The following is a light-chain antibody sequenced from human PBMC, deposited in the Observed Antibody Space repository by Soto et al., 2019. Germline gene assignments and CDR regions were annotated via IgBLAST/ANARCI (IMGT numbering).Light chain of an antibody. CDR1: SSNVGSNT. V-gene: IGLV1-44*01. J-gene: IGLJ2*01. CDR2: HNN. CDR3: AVWDDTLKAVV. Sequence: QAVVTQPPSASGTPGQRVTISCSGSSSNVGSNTVDWYQLLPGTAPKLLIYHNNQRPSGVPDRLSGSKSGTSASLAISGLPSEDEADYYCAVWDDTLKAVVFGGGTKLTVL.